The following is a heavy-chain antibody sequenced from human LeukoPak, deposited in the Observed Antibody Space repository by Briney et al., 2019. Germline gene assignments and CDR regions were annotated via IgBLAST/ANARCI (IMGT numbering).Heavy chain of an antibody. CDR1: GGSISSYY. J-gene: IGHJ5*02. Sequence: PETLSLTCTVSGGSISSYYWSWIRQPAGKGLEWIGRIYTSGSTTYNPSLKSRVTMSVDTSKSQFSLNLMSVTAADTAVYYCTRDTGTTGEVKFDPWGQGTLVIVSS. CDR3: TRDTGTTGEVKFDP. D-gene: IGHD4-17*01. CDR2: IYTSGST. V-gene: IGHV4-4*07.